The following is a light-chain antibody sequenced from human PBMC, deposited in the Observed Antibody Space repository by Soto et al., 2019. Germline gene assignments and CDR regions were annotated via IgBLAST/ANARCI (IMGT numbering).Light chain of an antibody. Sequence: EIVLTQSPGTLSLSPGERATLSVRSSQSVSSIYLAWYQQKPGQAPRLLIYGASSRASGIPDRFSGSGSGTDFTFSISRLEPEDFAVYYCQQYGSSPRTFGQGTKVDIK. V-gene: IGKV3-20*01. CDR2: GAS. CDR1: QSVSSIY. J-gene: IGKJ1*01. CDR3: QQYGSSPRT.